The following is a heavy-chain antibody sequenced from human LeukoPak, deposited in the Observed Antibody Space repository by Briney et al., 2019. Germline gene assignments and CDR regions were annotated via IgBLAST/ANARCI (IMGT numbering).Heavy chain of an antibody. Sequence: GRSLRLSCAASGFTFSSYAMHWVRQAPGKGLEWVAVISYDGSNKYYADSVKGRFTISRDNSKNTLYLQMNSLRAEDTAVYYCARESPGIVVVLAATSIDYYGMDVWGQGTTVTVSS. CDR2: ISYDGSNK. V-gene: IGHV3-30*04. J-gene: IGHJ6*02. D-gene: IGHD2-15*01. CDR3: ARESPGIVVVLAATSIDYYGMDV. CDR1: GFTFSSYA.